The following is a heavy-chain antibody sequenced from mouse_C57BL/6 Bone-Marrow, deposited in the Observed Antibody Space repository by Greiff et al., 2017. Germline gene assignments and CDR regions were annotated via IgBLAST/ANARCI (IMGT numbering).Heavy chain of an antibody. CDR2: IDPSDSYT. D-gene: IGHD1-1*01. CDR3: ARSTTVVPFAY. CDR1: GYTFTSYW. Sequence: QVQLQQPGAELVKPGASVKLSCKASGYTFTSYWMQWVKQRPGQGLEWIGEIDPSDSYTNYNQKFKGKATLTVDTSTSTAYMQLSCLTSEDSAVYYCARSTTVVPFAYWGQGTLVTVSA. J-gene: IGHJ3*01. V-gene: IGHV1-50*01.